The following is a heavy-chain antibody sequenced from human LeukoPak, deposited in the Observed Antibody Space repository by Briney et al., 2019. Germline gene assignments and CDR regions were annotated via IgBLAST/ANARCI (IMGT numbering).Heavy chain of an antibody. D-gene: IGHD3-10*01. Sequence: SETLSLTCTVSGDSISSSNYYWAWIRQPPGKGLEWIGSIHYSGSTSYNPSLKSRVTISGDTSKNQFSLKLSSVTAADTAVYYCARGFRGPNFDYWGQGTLVTVSS. V-gene: IGHV4-39*07. CDR2: IHYSGST. J-gene: IGHJ4*02. CDR1: GDSISSSNYY. CDR3: ARGFRGPNFDY.